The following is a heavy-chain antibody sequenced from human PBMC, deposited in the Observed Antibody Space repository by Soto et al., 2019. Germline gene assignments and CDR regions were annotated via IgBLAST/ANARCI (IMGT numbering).Heavy chain of an antibody. CDR2: IIPIFGTA. J-gene: IGHJ4*01. CDR3: ARAIPMTTVTTFSPAFDY. CDR1: GGTFSSYA. Sequence: QVQLVQSGAEVKKPGSSVKVSCKASGGTFSSYAISWVRQAPGQGLEWMGGIIPIFGTANYAQKFQGRVTITADEYTSTAYMELSSLRAEDTAMYYCARAIPMTTVTTFSPAFDYWGQGTLVTVSS. V-gene: IGHV1-69*12. D-gene: IGHD4-17*01.